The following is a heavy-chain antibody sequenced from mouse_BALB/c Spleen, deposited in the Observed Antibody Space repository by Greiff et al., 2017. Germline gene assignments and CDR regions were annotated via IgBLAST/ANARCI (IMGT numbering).Heavy chain of an antibody. CDR2: IYPYNGGT. Sequence: VQLQQSGPELGKPGASVQISCKASGYTFTDSNMPWVKQSHGKRLEWIGYIYPYNGGTGYIQKFKSKATLTVDNSSSTAYMELRSLTSEDSAVYYCARGFYDYDEAYWGQGTLVTVCA. V-gene: IGHV1S29*02. J-gene: IGHJ3*01. CDR1: GYTFTDSN. D-gene: IGHD2-4*01. CDR3: ARGFYDYDEAY.